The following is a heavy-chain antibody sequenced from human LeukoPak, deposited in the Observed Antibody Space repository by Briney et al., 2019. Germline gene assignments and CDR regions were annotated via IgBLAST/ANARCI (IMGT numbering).Heavy chain of an antibody. V-gene: IGHV3-48*01. CDR1: GFTFSSYS. J-gene: IGHJ4*02. CDR3: ARDEVYYYDSSGYRYTYFDY. CDR2: ISSSSSTI. Sequence: PGGSLRLSCAASGFTFSSYSMNWVRQAPGKGLEWVAYISSSSSTIYYADSVKGRFTISRDNAKNSLYLQMNSLRAEDTAVYYCARDEVYYYDSSGYRYTYFDYWGQGTLVTVS. D-gene: IGHD3-22*01.